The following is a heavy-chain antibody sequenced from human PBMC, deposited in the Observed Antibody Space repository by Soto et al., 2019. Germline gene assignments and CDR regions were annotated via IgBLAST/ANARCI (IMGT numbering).Heavy chain of an antibody. CDR3: AKDSEFFEYPNY. D-gene: IGHD3-10*01. J-gene: IGHJ4*02. CDR2: INPSGGST. V-gene: IGHV1-46*01. Sequence: ASVKVSCKASGYTFTSYYMHWVRQAPGQGLEWMGIINPSGGSTSYAQKFQGRVTMTRDTSTSTVYMELSSLRSEDTAVYYCAKDSEFFEYPNYWGQGTLVTAPQ. CDR1: GYTFTSYY.